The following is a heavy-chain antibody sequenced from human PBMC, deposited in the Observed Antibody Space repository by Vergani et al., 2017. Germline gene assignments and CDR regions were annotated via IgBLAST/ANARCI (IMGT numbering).Heavy chain of an antibody. CDR1: GGTLSSNA. D-gene: IGHD3-10*01. J-gene: IGHJ6*02. CDR2: IIPIFGTA. V-gene: IGHV1-69*12. Sequence: QVKLVQSGAEVKKPRSSVQVSCKASGGTLSSNAISWVRQAPGQGLEWMGVIIPIFGTANYAQKSQGRVTITAYESTSTAYMELIRLRPEDTAVYDCARNWEVRGVMGGMDVWGQGTTVTVSS. CDR3: ARNWEVRGVMGGMDV.